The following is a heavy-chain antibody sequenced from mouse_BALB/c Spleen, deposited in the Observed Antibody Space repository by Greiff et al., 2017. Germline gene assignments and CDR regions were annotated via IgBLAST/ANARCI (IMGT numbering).Heavy chain of an antibody. CDR2: IDPSDSYT. V-gene: IGHV1-69*02. Sequence: VQLQQPGAELVKPGASVKLSCKASGYTFTSYWMHWVKQRPGQGLEWIGEIDPSDSYTNYNQKFKGKATLTVDKSSSTAYMQLSSLTSEDSAVYYFARYYYGSSYAMDYWGQGTSVTGSS. D-gene: IGHD1-1*01. J-gene: IGHJ4*01. CDR1: GYTFTSYW. CDR3: ARYYYGSSYAMDY.